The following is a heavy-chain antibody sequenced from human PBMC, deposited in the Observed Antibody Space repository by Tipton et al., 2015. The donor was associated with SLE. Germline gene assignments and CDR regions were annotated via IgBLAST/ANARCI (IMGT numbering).Heavy chain of an antibody. V-gene: IGHV4-38-2*01. CDR3: ARVYSSGWCAH. J-gene: IGHJ4*02. CDR1: GYSISSGYY. CDR2: IYHRGST. Sequence: LRLSCAVSGYSISSGYYWGWIRQPPGKGLEWIGCIYHRGSTYYNPSLKSRVTISVDTSKNQFSLKLSSVTAADTAVYYCARVYSSGWCAHWGQGTLVTVSS. D-gene: IGHD6-19*01.